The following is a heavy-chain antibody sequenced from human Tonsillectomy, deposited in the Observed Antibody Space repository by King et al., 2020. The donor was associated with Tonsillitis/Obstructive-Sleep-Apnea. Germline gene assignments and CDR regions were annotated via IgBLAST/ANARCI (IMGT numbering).Heavy chain of an antibody. D-gene: IGHD2-2*02. V-gene: IGHV1-69*09. CDR3: ARYAGYCSSTTCYKPLDY. Sequence: VQLVQSGAEVKKPGSSVQVSCKASGGTFSSHAINWVRQAPGQGLEWMGRIIPILHITNYAQNFQGRVTITADIFTSTAYMEVSSLRSEDTAVYYCARYAGYCSSTTCYKPLDYWGQGTLVTVSS. CDR2: IIPILHIT. CDR1: GGTFSSHA. J-gene: IGHJ4*02.